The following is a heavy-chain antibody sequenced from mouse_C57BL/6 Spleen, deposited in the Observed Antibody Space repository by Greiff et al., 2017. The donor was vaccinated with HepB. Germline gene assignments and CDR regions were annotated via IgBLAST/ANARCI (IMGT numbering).Heavy chain of an antibody. CDR3: ARYGDLFAY. CDR1: GYSFTGYY. J-gene: IGHJ3*01. CDR2: INPSTGGT. Sequence: EVQLQQSGPELVKPGASVKISCKASGYSFTGYYMNWVKQSPEKSLEWIGEINPSTGGTTYNQKFKAKATLTVDKSSSTAYRQLKSLTSEDSAVYYCARYGDLFAYWGQGTLVTVSA. V-gene: IGHV1-42*01. D-gene: IGHD2-13*01.